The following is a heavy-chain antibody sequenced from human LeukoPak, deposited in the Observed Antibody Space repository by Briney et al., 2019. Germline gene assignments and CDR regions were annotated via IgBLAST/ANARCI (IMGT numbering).Heavy chain of an antibody. Sequence: GGSLRLSCTASAFAFSNHAMSWVRQAPGRGLEWVSSISISGGTTYYTDSVKGRFTISRENSKSTLYLQMNNLRADDTAVYYCANEIRPNDYWGQGTLVTVSS. D-gene: IGHD4-17*01. CDR1: AFAFSNHA. V-gene: IGHV3-23*01. CDR2: ISISGGTT. CDR3: ANEIRPNDY. J-gene: IGHJ4*02.